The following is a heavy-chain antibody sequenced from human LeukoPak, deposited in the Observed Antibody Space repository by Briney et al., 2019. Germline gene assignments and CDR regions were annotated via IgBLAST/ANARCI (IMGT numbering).Heavy chain of an antibody. D-gene: IGHD6-13*01. CDR3: ARDLKGYSSSGGVDF. J-gene: IGHJ4*02. CDR1: GFTFSSYS. V-gene: IGHV3-48*01. Sequence: PGGSLRLSCASSGFTFSSYSMNWVRQAPGKGLEWVSYISSSGTTISYADSVKGRFTISRDSTRNSLYLQMNSLRVEDTAIYYCARDLKGYSSSGGVDFWGRGTLVTVSS. CDR2: ISSSGTTI.